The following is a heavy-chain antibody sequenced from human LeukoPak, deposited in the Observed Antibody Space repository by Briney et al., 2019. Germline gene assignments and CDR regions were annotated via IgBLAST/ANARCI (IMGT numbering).Heavy chain of an antibody. V-gene: IGHV1-69*06. D-gene: IGHD2/OR15-2a*01. J-gene: IGHJ6*02. CDR1: GGTFSSYV. Sequence: ASVKVSCKASGGTFSSYVISWVRQAPGQGLEWMGGIIPISGTANYAQKFQGRVTITADKSTSTAYMELSSLRSEDTAVYYCASPTIESAPQTYYYYYGMDVWGQGTTVTVSS. CDR2: IIPISGTA. CDR3: ASPTIESAPQTYYYYYGMDV.